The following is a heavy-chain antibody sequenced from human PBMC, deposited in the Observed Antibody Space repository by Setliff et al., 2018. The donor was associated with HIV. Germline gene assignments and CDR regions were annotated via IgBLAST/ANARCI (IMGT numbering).Heavy chain of an antibody. D-gene: IGHD5-12*01. V-gene: IGHV4-59*12. CDR1: GGSISSYY. CDR3: ARGRKRDGYNFYYYYMDV. J-gene: IGHJ6*03. CDR2: IYYSGST. Sequence: SETLSLTCTVSGGSISSYYWSWIRQPPGKGLVWIGYIYYSGSTNYNPSLKSRVTISVDTSKNQFSLKLSSVTAADTAVYYCARGRKRDGYNFYYYYMDVWDKGTTVTVSS.